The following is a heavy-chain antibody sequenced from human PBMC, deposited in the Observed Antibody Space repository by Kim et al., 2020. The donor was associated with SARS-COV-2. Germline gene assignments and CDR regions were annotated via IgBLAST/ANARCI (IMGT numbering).Heavy chain of an antibody. CDR1: GGSLSGYY. V-gene: IGHV4-34*01. CDR2: INHSGST. CDR3: ARYSGYDSGDAFEI. D-gene: IGHD5-12*01. J-gene: IGHJ3*02. Sequence: SETLSLTCAVYGGSLSGYYWSWIRQSPGKGLEWIGEINHSGSTNYNPSLKSRVTISVNTSKNQFSLNLSSVTAADTALYYCARYSGYDSGDAFEIWGQGT.